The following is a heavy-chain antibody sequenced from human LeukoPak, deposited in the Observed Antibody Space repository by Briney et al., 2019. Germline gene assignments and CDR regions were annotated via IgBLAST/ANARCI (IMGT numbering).Heavy chain of an antibody. CDR2: IQAKAYGGAT. J-gene: IGHJ4*02. V-gene: IGHV3-49*04. D-gene: IGHD2-2*01. CDR3: TRAPHPRCSSSGCYLDY. Sequence: GRSLRLSCSTSGFTFGNYAMGWVRQAPGKGMEWVGFIQAKAYGGATKYAASVNGRFRISRDDSQSIANLQMNDLKTEDTAIYYCTRAPHPRCSSSGCYLDYWGQGTLVTVSS. CDR1: GFTFGNYA.